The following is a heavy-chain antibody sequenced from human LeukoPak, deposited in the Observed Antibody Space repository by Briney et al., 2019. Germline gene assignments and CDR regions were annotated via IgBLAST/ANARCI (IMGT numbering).Heavy chain of an antibody. Sequence: SETLSLTCAVYGGSFSGYYWSWIRQPPGKGLEWIGEINHSGSTNYNPSLKSRVTISVDTSKNQFSLKLSSVTAEDTAVYYCAADGYSGYDRFDYWGQGTLVTVSS. V-gene: IGHV4-34*01. J-gene: IGHJ4*02. CDR1: GGSFSGYY. CDR2: INHSGST. CDR3: AADGYSGYDRFDY. D-gene: IGHD5-12*01.